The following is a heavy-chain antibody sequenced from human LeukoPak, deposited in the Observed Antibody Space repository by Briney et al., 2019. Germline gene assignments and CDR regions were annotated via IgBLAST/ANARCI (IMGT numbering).Heavy chain of an antibody. D-gene: IGHD6-13*01. CDR1: GFTFRDYY. V-gene: IGHV3-11*01. CDR3: AKGDSSRWDY. CDR2: ISSSGDTI. Sequence: GGSLRLSCAASGFTFRDYYMSWIRQAPGKGLEWVAYISSSGDTINYADSVKGRFTISRDNFKNTLYLQMNSLRGEDTALYYCAKGDSSRWDYWGQGTLVTVSS. J-gene: IGHJ4*02.